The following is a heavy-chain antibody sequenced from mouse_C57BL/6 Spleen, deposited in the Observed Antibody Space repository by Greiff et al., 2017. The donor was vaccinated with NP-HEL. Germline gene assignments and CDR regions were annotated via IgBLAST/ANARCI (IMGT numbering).Heavy chain of an antibody. CDR1: GYTFTDYN. CDR3: ASHSSGYGFAY. D-gene: IGHD3-2*02. Sequence: EVKLMESGPELVKPGASVKIPCKASGYTFTDYNMDWVKQSHGKSLEWIGDINPNNGGTNYNQKFKGKATLTVDKSSSTAYMELRSLTSEDTAVYYCASHSSGYGFAYWGQGTLVTVSA. J-gene: IGHJ3*01. V-gene: IGHV1-18*01. CDR2: INPNNGGT.